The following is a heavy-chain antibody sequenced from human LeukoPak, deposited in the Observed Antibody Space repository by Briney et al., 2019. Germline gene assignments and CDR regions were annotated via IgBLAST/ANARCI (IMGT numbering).Heavy chain of an antibody. J-gene: IGHJ4*02. CDR1: GFTFITYW. CDR3: ARAFGSGSQVINYFDF. Sequence: GGPLRLSCAASGFTFITYWMHWVRQAPGKGLVWVSSINSDGSTTTYADSVKGRFTNSRDNAKNMVYLQMNSLRAEDTAVYYCARAFGSGSQVINYFDFWGQGTLVTVSS. D-gene: IGHD3-10*01. CDR2: INSDGSTT. V-gene: IGHV3-74*01.